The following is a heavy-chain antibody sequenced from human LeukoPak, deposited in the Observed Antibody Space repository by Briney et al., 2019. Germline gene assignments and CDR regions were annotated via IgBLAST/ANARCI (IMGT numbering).Heavy chain of an antibody. J-gene: IGHJ4*02. CDR1: GFTFSSYG. D-gene: IGHD3-10*01. Sequence: GGSLRLSCAASGFTFSSYGMHWVRQAPGKGLEWVAFIRYDGSNKYYADSVKGRFTISTDNSKNTLYLQMNSLRAEDTAVYYCAKATLLWFGAYYFDYWGQGTLVTVSS. CDR2: IRYDGSNK. V-gene: IGHV3-30*02. CDR3: AKATLLWFGAYYFDY.